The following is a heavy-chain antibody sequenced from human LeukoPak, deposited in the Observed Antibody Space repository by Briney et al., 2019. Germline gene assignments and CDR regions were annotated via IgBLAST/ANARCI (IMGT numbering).Heavy chain of an antibody. V-gene: IGHV4-59*01. CDR3: ARDREAAAGRWFDP. Sequence: NPSETLSLTCTVSGGSISSYYWSWIRQPPGKGLEWIGYIYYSGSTNYNPSLKSRVTISVDTSKNQFSLKLSSVTAADTAVYYCARDREAAAGRWFDPWGQGTLVTVSS. J-gene: IGHJ5*02. CDR2: IYYSGST. D-gene: IGHD6-25*01. CDR1: GGSISSYY.